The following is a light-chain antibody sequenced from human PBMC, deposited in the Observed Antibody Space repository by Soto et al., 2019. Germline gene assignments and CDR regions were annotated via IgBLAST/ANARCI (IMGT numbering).Light chain of an antibody. Sequence: QSVLTQPASESGSPGQSITISCTGTSSDVGSYNLVSWYQQHPGKAPKLMIYEVTKRPSGVSNRFSGSKSGNTASLTISGLQAEDEADYYCCSYAGSSTFLYVFGTGTKVTVL. V-gene: IGLV2-23*02. CDR2: EVT. J-gene: IGLJ1*01. CDR1: SSDVGSYNL. CDR3: CSYAGSSTFLYV.